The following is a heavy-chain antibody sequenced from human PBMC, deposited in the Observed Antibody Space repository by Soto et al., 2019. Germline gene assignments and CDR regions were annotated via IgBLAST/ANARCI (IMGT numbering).Heavy chain of an antibody. CDR2: IFYSGST. V-gene: IGHV4-61*01. CDR3: AREGGGGGTMLIDAFDL. J-gene: IGHJ3*01. D-gene: IGHD3-16*01. Sequence: QVQVQESGPGLVKPSETLSLTCTVSGGSVSSGNYDWSWIRQPPGKGLEWIGYIFYSGSTSYNPSLKSRVTISVDTSKNQLSLKLSSVTAADTALYYCAREGGGGGTMLIDAFDLWGQGTMVTVSS. CDR1: GGSVSSGNYD.